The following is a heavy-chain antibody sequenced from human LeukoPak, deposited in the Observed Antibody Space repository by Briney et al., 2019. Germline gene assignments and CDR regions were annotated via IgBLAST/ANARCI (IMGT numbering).Heavy chain of an antibody. D-gene: IGHD6-13*01. Sequence: PGGSLRLSCVASGFTFSSSAINWVRQAPGEGLEWVSTISGSGGSTYYADSVKGRFTISRDKSKNTVYLQMNSLRVEDTAVYYCAKVVQQLYYYYYYMDVWGKGATVTISS. CDR1: GFTFSSSA. V-gene: IGHV3-23*01. CDR2: ISGSGGST. CDR3: AKVVQQLYYYYYYMDV. J-gene: IGHJ6*03.